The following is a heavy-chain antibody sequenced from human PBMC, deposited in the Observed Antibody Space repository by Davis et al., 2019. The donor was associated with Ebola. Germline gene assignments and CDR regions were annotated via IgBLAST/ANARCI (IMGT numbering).Heavy chain of an antibody. CDR2: INPNSGGT. D-gene: IGHD1-26*01. CDR3: ARDPLVGAVGY. CDR1: GYTFTSYY. V-gene: IGHV1-2*04. Sequence: ASVKVSCKASGYTFTSYYMHWVRQAPGQGLEWMGWINPNSGGTNYAQKFQGWVTMTRDTSTSTAYMELRSLRSDDTAVYYCARDPLVGAVGYWGQGTLVTVSS. J-gene: IGHJ4*02.